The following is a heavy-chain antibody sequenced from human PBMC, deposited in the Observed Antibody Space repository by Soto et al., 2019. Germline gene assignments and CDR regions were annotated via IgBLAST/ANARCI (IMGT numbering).Heavy chain of an antibody. J-gene: IGHJ4*02. CDR3: ARAYPDYGGNWYFDY. CDR1: GGTFSSYA. V-gene: IGHV1-69*13. CDR2: IIPIFGTA. Sequence: VKVSCKASGGTFSSYAISWVRQAPGQGLEWMGGIIPIFGTANYAQKFQGRVTITADESTSTAYMELSSLRSEDTAVYYCARAYPDYGGNWYFDYWGQGTLVTVSS. D-gene: IGHD4-17*01.